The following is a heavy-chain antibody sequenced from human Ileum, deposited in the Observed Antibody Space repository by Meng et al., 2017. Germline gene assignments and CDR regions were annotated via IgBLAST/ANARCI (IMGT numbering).Heavy chain of an antibody. CDR2: ISPRSTTK. CDR1: GFSFSSYE. V-gene: IGHV3-48*03. D-gene: IGHD3-10*01. CDR3: AKEDGESSAYYFDF. J-gene: IGHJ4*02. Sequence: GGSLRLSCVGSGFSFSSYEMNWVRQAPGKGLEWLSYISPRSTTKYYADSVKGRFSISRDNAKNSLFLQMDTLRAENTAVYYCAKEDGESSAYYFDFWGQGTLVTVSS.